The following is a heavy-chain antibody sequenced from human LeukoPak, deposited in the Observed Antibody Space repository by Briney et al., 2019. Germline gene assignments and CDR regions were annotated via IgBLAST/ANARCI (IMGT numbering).Heavy chain of an antibody. J-gene: IGHJ4*02. CDR1: GGSISSSSYY. V-gene: IGHV4-61*05. CDR3: ASGGAPMDNFDY. CDR2: IYYSGST. D-gene: IGHD3-16*01. Sequence: SETLSLTCTVSGGSISSSSYYWGWIRQPPGKGLEWIGYIYYSGSTNYNPSLKSRVTISVDTSKNQFSLKLSSVTAADTAVYYCASGGAPMDNFDYWGQGTLVTVSS.